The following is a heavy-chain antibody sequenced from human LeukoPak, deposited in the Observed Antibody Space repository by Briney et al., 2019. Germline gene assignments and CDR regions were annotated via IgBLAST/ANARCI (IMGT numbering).Heavy chain of an antibody. V-gene: IGHV3-9*01. CDR1: GFTFDDYA. Sequence: GGSLRLSCAASGFTFDDYATHWVRQAPGKGLEWVSGISWNSGSIGYADSVKGRFTISRDNAKNSLYLQINSLRAEDTALYYCAKDRYGGTLGDFDYWGQGTLVTVSS. CDR2: ISWNSGSI. CDR3: AKDRYGGTLGDFDY. J-gene: IGHJ4*02. D-gene: IGHD3-10*01.